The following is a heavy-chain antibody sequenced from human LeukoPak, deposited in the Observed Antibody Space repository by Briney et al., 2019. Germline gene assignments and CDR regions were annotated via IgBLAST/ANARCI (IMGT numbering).Heavy chain of an antibody. CDR3: ARFSGAFDI. J-gene: IGHJ3*02. V-gene: IGHV1-3*04. CDR2: INTGNGNT. CDR1: GYTFSSYA. Sequence: GASVKVSCKASGYTFSSYAMHWVRQAPGQRLEWMGWINTGNGNTKYSQKFQGRVTIMRDTSASTAYLELTSLRSEDTAVYYCARFSGAFDIWGRGTMVTVSS. D-gene: IGHD1-26*01.